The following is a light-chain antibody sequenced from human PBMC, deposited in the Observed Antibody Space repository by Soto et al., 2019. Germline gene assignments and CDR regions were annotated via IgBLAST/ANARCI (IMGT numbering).Light chain of an antibody. J-gene: IGKJ5*01. V-gene: IGKV3-11*01. CDR3: QQRSNWPPIT. CDR2: DAS. Sequence: EIVLTQSPATLSLSPGERATRSCRASQSVSSYLAWYQQKPGQAPRLLIYDASTRATGIPPRFSGSGSGTDFTLTISSLEPEDFAVYYCQQRSNWPPITFGQGTRLEIK. CDR1: QSVSSY.